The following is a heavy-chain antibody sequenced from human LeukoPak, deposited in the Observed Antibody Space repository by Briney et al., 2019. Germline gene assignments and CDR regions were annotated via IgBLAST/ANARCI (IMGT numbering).Heavy chain of an antibody. D-gene: IGHD3-22*01. CDR2: IIPILGIA. J-gene: IGHJ4*02. CDR1: GGTFSSYA. CDR3: AREYYDSSGSDY. Sequence: ASVKVSCKASGGTFSSYAISWVQQAPGQGLEWMGRIIPILGIANYAQKFQGRVTITADKSTSTAYMELSSLSSEDTAVYYCAREYYDSSGSDYWGQGTLVTVSS. V-gene: IGHV1-69*04.